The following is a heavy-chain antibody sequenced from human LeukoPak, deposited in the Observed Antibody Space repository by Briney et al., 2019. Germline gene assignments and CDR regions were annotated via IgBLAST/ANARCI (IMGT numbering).Heavy chain of an antibody. Sequence: GGSLRLSCAASGFTFSSYGMYWVRQAPGKGLEWVAVIWYDGSNKYYADSVKGRFTISRDNSKNTLYLQMNSLGAEDTAVYYCVRELEGGLGDYWGQGTLVTVSS. V-gene: IGHV3-33*07. CDR3: VRELEGGLGDY. CDR1: GFTFSSYG. D-gene: IGHD2-15*01. CDR2: IWYDGSNK. J-gene: IGHJ4*02.